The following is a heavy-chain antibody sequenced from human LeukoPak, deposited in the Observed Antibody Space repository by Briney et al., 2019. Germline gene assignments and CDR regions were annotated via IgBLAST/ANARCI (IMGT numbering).Heavy chain of an antibody. CDR2: IRYDGSNK. D-gene: IGHD5-24*01. CDR1: GFTFRSYG. Sequence: PAGGSLRLSCAASGFTFRSYGMHWVRQAPGKGLEWVAFIRYDGSNKYYADSVKGRFTISRDNSQNTLYLQMNSLRAEDTAVYYCAGRNGYNFAGAFDIWGQGTMVTVSS. CDR3: AGRNGYNFAGAFDI. V-gene: IGHV3-30*02. J-gene: IGHJ3*02.